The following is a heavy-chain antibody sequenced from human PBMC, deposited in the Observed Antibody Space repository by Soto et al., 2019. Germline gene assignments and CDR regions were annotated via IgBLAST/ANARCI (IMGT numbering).Heavy chain of an antibody. Sequence: GASVKVSCKASGGTFSSYAISGVRQAPGQGLEWMGGIIPIFGTANYAQKFQGRVTITADESTSTAYMELSSLRSEDTAVYYCARDLSPYSRSFPPRDVWGQGATVTVPS. CDR2: IIPIFGTA. V-gene: IGHV1-69*13. CDR3: ARDLSPYSRSFPPRDV. J-gene: IGHJ6*02. D-gene: IGHD6-6*01. CDR1: GGTFSSYA.